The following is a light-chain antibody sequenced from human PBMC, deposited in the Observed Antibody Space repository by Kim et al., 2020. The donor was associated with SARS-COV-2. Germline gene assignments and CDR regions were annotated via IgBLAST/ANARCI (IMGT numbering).Light chain of an antibody. J-gene: IGKJ4*01. V-gene: IGKV1-5*03. CDR3: QQYTTFVT. Sequence: RSASVGDRVTLPGRASETVYTWLAWYQQKPGTAPKLLIYKASTLRSGVPSRFSGSGSGTHFTLTIDSLQPDDFATYYCQQYTTFVTFGGGTKLEI. CDR2: KAS. CDR1: ETVYTW.